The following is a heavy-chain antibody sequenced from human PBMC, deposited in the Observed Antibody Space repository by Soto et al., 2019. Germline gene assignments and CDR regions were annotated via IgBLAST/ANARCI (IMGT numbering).Heavy chain of an antibody. V-gene: IGHV3-33*01. J-gene: IGHJ6*02. CDR2: IWYDGSNK. CDR1: GFTFSSYG. CDR3: ARDKTRYYYGMDV. Sequence: QVQLVESGGGVVQPGRSLRLSCAASGFTFSSYGMHWVRQAPGKGLEWVAVIWYDGSNKYYADSVKGRFTISRDNSKKTLYLQMNSLRAEDTAVYYCARDKTRYYYGMDVWGQGTTVTVSS.